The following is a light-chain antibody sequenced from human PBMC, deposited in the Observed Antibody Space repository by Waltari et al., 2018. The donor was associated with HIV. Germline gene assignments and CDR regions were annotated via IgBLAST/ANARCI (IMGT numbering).Light chain of an antibody. J-gene: IGLJ2*01. V-gene: IGLV2-14*01. CDR3: SSYTSSSVL. CDR1: SSDVGGYNY. Sequence: QSALTQPASVSGSPGQSITISCTGTSSDVGGYNYVSWYQQHPGKAPKLMIYEVSKRPSVVSNRFSGSKSGNTASLTISGLQAEDEADYYCSSYTSSSVLFGGGTKVTVL. CDR2: EVS.